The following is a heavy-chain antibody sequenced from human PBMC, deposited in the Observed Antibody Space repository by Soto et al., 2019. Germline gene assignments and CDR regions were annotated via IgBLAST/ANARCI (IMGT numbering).Heavy chain of an antibody. V-gene: IGHV3-30*02. Sequence: PGGSLRLSCAASGFTFSSYGMHWVRQAPGKGLEWVAVIWYDGSNKYYADSVKGRFTISRDNSKNTLYLQMNSLRAEDTAVYYCAKDLSGYSYGYAGYYFDYWGQGTLVTVSS. CDR1: GFTFSSYG. CDR3: AKDLSGYSYGYAGYYFDY. D-gene: IGHD5-18*01. CDR2: IWYDGSNK. J-gene: IGHJ4*02.